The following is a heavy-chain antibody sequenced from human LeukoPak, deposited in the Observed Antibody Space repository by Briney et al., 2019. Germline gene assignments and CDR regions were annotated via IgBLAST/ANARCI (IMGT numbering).Heavy chain of an antibody. V-gene: IGHV3-9*01. D-gene: IGHD5-18*01. Sequence: SLRLSCAASGFTFDDYAMHWVRQAPGKGLEWVSGISYNSGSINYAESVKGRFTISRDNAKNSLYLQMSSLTVEDTALYYCAKVGPVSSYGFGFFNYWDRGTLVTVSS. CDR1: GFTFDDYA. CDR3: AKVGPVSSYGFGFFNY. J-gene: IGHJ4*02. CDR2: ISYNSGSI.